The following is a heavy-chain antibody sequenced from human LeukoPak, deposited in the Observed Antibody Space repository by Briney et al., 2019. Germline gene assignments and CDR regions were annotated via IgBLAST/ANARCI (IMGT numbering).Heavy chain of an antibody. J-gene: IGHJ5*02. CDR3: ARRGVVVQWFDP. CDR1: GGSISSSSYY. D-gene: IGHD3-22*01. CDR2: IFYSGTT. V-gene: IGHV4-39*01. Sequence: PSETLSLTCTVSGGSISSSSYYWGWIRQSPGKGLEWIGSIFYSGTTYYNPSLKSRVTISVDTSKNRFSLKLNSVTATDTAVYYCARRGVVVQWFDPWGQGTLVTVSS.